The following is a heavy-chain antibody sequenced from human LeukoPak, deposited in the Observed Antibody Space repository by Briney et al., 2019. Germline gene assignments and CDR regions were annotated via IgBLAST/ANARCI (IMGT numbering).Heavy chain of an antibody. CDR1: GFTLRNYA. Sequence: GGSLRLSCAPSIGFTLRNYAIHWVRQAPGKGLEWVAVISIDGSRQHYADFLVGRFTISRDNSKNTVSLQMGSLRTEDTAVYFCAREQGGSGWSGFDYWGQGTLVTVSS. V-gene: IGHV3-30*15. D-gene: IGHD6-19*01. CDR3: AREQGGSGWSGFDY. CDR2: ISIDGSRQ. J-gene: IGHJ4*02.